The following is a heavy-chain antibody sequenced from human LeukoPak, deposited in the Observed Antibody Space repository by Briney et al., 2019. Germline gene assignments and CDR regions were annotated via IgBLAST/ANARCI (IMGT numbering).Heavy chain of an antibody. V-gene: IGHV3-9*01. J-gene: IGHJ4*02. Sequence: GGSLRLSCAASGFTFDDYAMHWVRQAPGKGLEWVSGISWNSGGIGYADSVKGRFTISRDNAKNSLYLQMNSLRAEDTALYYCAKDPRYYYDSSGYWELYYFDYWGQGTLVTVSS. CDR2: ISWNSGGI. CDR3: AKDPRYYYDSSGYWELYYFDY. D-gene: IGHD3-22*01. CDR1: GFTFDDYA.